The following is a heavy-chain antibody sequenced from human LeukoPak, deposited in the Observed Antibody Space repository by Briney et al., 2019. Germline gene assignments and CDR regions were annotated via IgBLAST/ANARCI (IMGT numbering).Heavy chain of an antibody. V-gene: IGHV3-23*01. D-gene: IGHD3-10*01. Sequence: GGSLRLSCAASGFTFSSYAMSWVRQAPGKGREWVSAISGSGGSTYYADSVRGRFTISRDNSKTALYLQMNSLKAEDTAVYYCAKDRVSDYWGQGTLVTVSS. CDR2: ISGSGGST. CDR1: GFTFSSYA. CDR3: AKDRVSDY. J-gene: IGHJ4*02.